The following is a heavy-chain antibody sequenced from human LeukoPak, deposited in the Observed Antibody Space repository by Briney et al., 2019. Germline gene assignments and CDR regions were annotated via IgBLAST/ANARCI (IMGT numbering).Heavy chain of an antibody. D-gene: IGHD2-15*01. CDR2: IYPADSDT. CDR3: AIQEGYCSGGSCYPEY. J-gene: IGHJ4*02. CDR1: GYSFTSYW. Sequence: GESLKISCKGSGYSFTSYWIGWVRQMPGKGLEWMGIIYPADSDTRYSPSFRGQVTISADKSTSTAYLQWSSLRASDTAMYYCAIQEGYCSGGSCYPEYWGQGTLVTVSS. V-gene: IGHV5-51*01.